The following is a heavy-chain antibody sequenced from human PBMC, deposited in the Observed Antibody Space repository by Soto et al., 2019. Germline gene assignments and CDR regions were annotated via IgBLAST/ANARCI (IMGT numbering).Heavy chain of an antibody. D-gene: IGHD4-17*01. Sequence: SETLSLTCAVSGGSISSGGYSWSWIRQPPGKGLEWIGYIYHSGSTYYNPSLKSRVTISVDRSKNQFSLKLSSVTAADTAVYYCAAVGDYGGVDVWGQGTTVTVSS. CDR1: GGSISSGGYS. CDR2: IYHSGST. V-gene: IGHV4-30-2*01. CDR3: AAVGDYGGVDV. J-gene: IGHJ6*02.